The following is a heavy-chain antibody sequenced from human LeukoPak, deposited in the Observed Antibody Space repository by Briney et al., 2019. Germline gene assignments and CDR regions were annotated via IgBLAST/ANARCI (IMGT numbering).Heavy chain of an antibody. CDR1: GFTFSSYS. Sequence: GGSLRLSCAASGFTFSSYSMNWVRQAPGKGLEWVSSISSSSSYIYYADSVKGRFTISRDNAKNSLYLQMNSLRAEDTAVYYCARSSGGIAAPAPVGYWGQGTLVTVSS. CDR3: ARSSGGIAAPAPVGY. V-gene: IGHV3-21*01. D-gene: IGHD6-13*01. CDR2: ISSSSSYI. J-gene: IGHJ4*02.